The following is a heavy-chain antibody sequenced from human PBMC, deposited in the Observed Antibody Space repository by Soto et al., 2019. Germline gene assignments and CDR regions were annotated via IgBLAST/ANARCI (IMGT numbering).Heavy chain of an antibody. J-gene: IGHJ5*02. CDR2: FNGNGGGT. D-gene: IGHD2-15*01. Sequence: GGSLRLSCATSGFSFSTYAMTWVRQAPGKGLEWVSTFNGNGGGTYYADSVKGRFTISRDNSKNTLYLQMDSLRAEDTATYYCAKDNSLHWFDPWGQGTLVTVSS. CDR1: GFSFSTYA. V-gene: IGHV3-23*01. CDR3: AKDNSLHWFDP.